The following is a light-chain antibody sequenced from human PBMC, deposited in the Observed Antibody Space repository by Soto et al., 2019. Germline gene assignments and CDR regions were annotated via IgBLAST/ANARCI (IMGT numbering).Light chain of an antibody. CDR2: SNN. J-gene: IGLJ2*01. V-gene: IGLV1-44*01. CDR3: EAWDDSLDGHVV. CDR1: SSNIGSNT. Sequence: QLVLTQPPSASGTPGQRVTISCSGSSSNIGSNTVSWYQQLPGTAPKLLIYSNNQRPSGVPDRFSGSKSGTSASLAISGLQSEDEADYYCEAWDDSLDGHVVFGGGTKLTVL.